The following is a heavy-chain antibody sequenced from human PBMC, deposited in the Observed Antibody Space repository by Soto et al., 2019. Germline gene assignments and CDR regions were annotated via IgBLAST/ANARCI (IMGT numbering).Heavy chain of an antibody. J-gene: IGHJ4*02. Sequence: SETLALTCTVSDDAVGNENYYWAWIRQSPGKGLEWIGYIYYSGTTNYNSHLKSRVALSVDTSRNQFSLSLTSLTAADTAVYFCARSQRGRTAFTFDYWGQGVLVTVSS. D-gene: IGHD1-26*01. CDR3: ARSQRGRTAFTFDY. CDR1: DDAVGNENYY. V-gene: IGHV4-61*01. CDR2: IYYSGTT.